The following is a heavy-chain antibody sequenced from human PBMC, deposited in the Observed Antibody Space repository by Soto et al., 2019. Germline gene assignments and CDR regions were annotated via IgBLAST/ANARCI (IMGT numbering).Heavy chain of an antibody. CDR2: IKQDGSEK. CDR1: GFTFSSYW. V-gene: IGHV3-7*01. D-gene: IGHD2-2*01. CDR3: AREGQVVGVPAATLDYMDV. J-gene: IGHJ6*03. Sequence: GGSLRLSCAASGFTFSSYWMSWVRQAPGKGLEWVANIKQDGSEKYYVDSVKGRFTISRDNAKNSLYLQMNSLRAEDTAVYYCAREGQVVGVPAATLDYMDVWGKGTTVTVSS.